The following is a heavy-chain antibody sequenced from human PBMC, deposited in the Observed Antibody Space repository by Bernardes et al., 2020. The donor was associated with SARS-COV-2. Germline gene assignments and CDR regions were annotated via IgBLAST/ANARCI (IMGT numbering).Heavy chain of an antibody. CDR1: GFTFSSYA. CDR3: ARARPRYQLLFIKVPWFDP. D-gene: IGHD2-2*01. J-gene: IGHJ5*02. V-gene: IGHV3-30-3*01. Sequence: GGSLRLSCAASGFTFSSYAMHWVRQAPGKGLEWVAVISYDGSNKYYADSVKGRFTISRDNSKNTLYLQMNSLRAEDTAVYYCARARPRYQLLFIKVPWFDPWGQGTLVTVSS. CDR2: ISYDGSNK.